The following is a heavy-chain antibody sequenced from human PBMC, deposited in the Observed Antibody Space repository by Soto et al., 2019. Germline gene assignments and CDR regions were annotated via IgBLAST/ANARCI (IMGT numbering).Heavy chain of an antibody. Sequence: PGGSLRPSCAASGFTFSSYAMSWIRQAPGKGLEWVSAISGSGGSTYYADSVKGRFTISRDNSKNTLYLQMNSLRAEDTAVYYCAKGQGARFYYYGMDVWGQGTTVTVSS. CDR1: GFTFSSYA. V-gene: IGHV3-23*01. CDR3: AKGQGARFYYYGMDV. CDR2: ISGSGGST. J-gene: IGHJ6*02.